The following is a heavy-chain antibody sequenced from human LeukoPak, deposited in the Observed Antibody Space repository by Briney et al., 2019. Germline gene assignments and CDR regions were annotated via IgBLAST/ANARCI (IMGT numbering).Heavy chain of an antibody. J-gene: IGHJ6*03. CDR3: ARLENYYYYYYMDV. CDR1: GGSISSYY. V-gene: IGHV4-59*08. Sequence: SETLSLTCTVSGGSISSYYWSWIRQPPGKGLEWIGYIYYSGSTNYNPSLKSRVTISVDTSKNQFSLKLSSVAAADTAVYYCARLENYYYYYYMDVWGKGTTVTVSS. CDR2: IYYSGST.